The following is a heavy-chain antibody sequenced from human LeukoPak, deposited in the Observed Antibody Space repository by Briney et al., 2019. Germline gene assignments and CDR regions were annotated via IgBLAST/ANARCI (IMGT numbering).Heavy chain of an antibody. D-gene: IGHD2-21*01. CDR2: ISWNSGSI. CDR1: GFTFDDYA. V-gene: IGHV3-9*01. J-gene: IGHJ4*02. CDR3: AKEGGD. Sequence: GGSLRLSCAASGFTFDDYAMHWVRQAPGKGLEWVSGISWNSGSIGYADSVKGRFTISRDNAKNSLYLQMNSLRAEDTALYYCAKEGGDLGQGTLVTVSS.